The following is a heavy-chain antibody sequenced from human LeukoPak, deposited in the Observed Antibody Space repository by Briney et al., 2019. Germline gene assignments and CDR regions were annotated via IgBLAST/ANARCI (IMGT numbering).Heavy chain of an antibody. D-gene: IGHD3-22*01. CDR1: GYTFASYG. Sequence: WASVKVSCKASGYTFASYGISWVRQAPGQGLEWMGWISAYNGNTNYAQRLQGRVTMTTDTSTSTAYMELRSLRADDTAAYYCARNTYHYDSRGYFYFDYWGQGTLVTVSS. V-gene: IGHV1-18*01. J-gene: IGHJ4*02. CDR2: ISAYNGNT. CDR3: ARNTYHYDSRGYFYFDY.